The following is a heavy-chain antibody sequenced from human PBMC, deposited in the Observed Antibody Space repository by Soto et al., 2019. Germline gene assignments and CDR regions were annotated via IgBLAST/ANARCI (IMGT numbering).Heavy chain of an antibody. D-gene: IGHD4-17*01. V-gene: IGHV3-23*01. CDR1: GFTFSSYA. J-gene: IGHJ4*02. CDR3: AKRSDYVFDY. Sequence: EVQLLESGGGLVQPGGSLRLSCAASGFTFSSYAMSWVRQAPGKGLEWVSAISGSGGSTYYADSVKGRFTISRDNSKSTLYLQMNSLRAEETAVDYCAKRSDYVFDYWGQGALVTVSS. CDR2: ISGSGGST.